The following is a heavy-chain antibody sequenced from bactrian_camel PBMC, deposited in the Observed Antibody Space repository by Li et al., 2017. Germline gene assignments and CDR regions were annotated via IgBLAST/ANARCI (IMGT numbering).Heavy chain of an antibody. CDR1: GFIFSNYA. Sequence: QVQLVESGGDLVQPGGSLRLSCAASGFIFSNYAMSWVRQAPGKGLVWVSSIYSDSSDAYYADSVKGRFTITRDDAENTVYLQMDSLKSEDTALYYCATDTRYGGSWDYWGQGTQVTVS. J-gene: IGHJ4*01. D-gene: IGHD7*01. V-gene: IGHV3S7*01. CDR2: IYSDSSDA. CDR3: ATDTRYGGSWDY.